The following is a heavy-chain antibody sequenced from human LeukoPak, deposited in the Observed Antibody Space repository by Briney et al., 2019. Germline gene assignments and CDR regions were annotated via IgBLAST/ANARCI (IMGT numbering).Heavy chain of an antibody. D-gene: IGHD3-10*01. J-gene: IGHJ6*02. Sequence: GGSLRLSCAASGFTFSSYAMSWVRQAPGKGLEWVSAISGSGGSTYYADSVKGRFTISRDNSKNTLYLQMNSLRAEDTAVYYCASGSGPFYGMDVWGQGTTVTVSS. CDR3: ASGSGPFYGMDV. CDR2: ISGSGGST. CDR1: GFTFSSYA. V-gene: IGHV3-23*01.